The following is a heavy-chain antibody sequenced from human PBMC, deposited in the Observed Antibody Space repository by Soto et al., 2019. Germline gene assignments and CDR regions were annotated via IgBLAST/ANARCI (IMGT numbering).Heavy chain of an antibody. Sequence: QVHLVQSGAEVKKPGASVKVSCKASGYTFTDYYMHWVRQAPGQGLEWMGWINPNSGGTKYAQKVQGSVSMTRDTSITTAYMEMSRLRSDVTAVYYGARGESGGVGDPNVDYWGQGTLVTVSS. V-gene: IGHV1-2*02. CDR2: INPNSGGT. CDR1: GYTFTDYY. D-gene: IGHD3-16*01. CDR3: ARGESGGVGDPNVDY. J-gene: IGHJ4*02.